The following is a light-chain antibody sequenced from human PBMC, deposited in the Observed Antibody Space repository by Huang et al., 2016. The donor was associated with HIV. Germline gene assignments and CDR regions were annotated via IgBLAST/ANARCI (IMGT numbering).Light chain of an antibody. CDR2: GAS. CDR1: QSVRGRY. Sequence: EIVLTQSPGTLSLSPGERATFSCRASQSVRGRYLAWYQQKPGQAPRLLIYGASSRATGIPDRFSGSGSGTDFTLTISGLEPEDFAVYYCQQYGSSLRTFGQGTKVEIK. CDR3: QQYGSSLRT. J-gene: IGKJ1*01. V-gene: IGKV3-20*01.